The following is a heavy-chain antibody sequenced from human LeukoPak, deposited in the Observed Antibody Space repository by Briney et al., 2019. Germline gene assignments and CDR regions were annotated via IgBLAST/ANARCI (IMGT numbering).Heavy chain of an antibody. CDR3: AKDLGSSSNWYLGDY. V-gene: IGHV3-23*01. J-gene: IGHJ4*02. Sequence: PGGSLRLSCGASGFTFSSFAMCWVRQAPGKGLEWVSAISGSGGSTYYADSVKGRFTISRDNSKNSLYLQMNSLRAEDTAVYYCAKDLGSSSNWYLGDYWGQGTLVTVSS. CDR1: GFTFSSFA. D-gene: IGHD6-13*01. CDR2: ISGSGGST.